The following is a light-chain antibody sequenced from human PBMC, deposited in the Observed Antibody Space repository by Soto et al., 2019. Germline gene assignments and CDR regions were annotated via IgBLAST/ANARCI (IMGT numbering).Light chain of an antibody. V-gene: IGLV2-23*01. CDR2: EGR. J-gene: IGLJ1*01. Sequence: QSVLSQPASVSGSPGQSITISCTGINSGVVNYEYVSWYQQFPDKAPKLIIYEGRERPSGVSDRFSGSKSDNAASLTISAPDTQYEAQYFCSADGTVFANGTKVTV. CDR1: NSGVVNYEY. CDR3: SADGTV.